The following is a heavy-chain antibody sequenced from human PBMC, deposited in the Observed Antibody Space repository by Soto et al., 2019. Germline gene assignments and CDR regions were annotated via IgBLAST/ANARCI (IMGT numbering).Heavy chain of an antibody. CDR3: ARGVTVFGLVSRFWFDP. Sequence: QVLLQESGPGLVKSSQTLSLTCTVSGGSISSGDYSWSWVRQSPGKGLEWIGHIYNSGITYYNPSLKRRVVNSIDPSRNQFSLRLNSLTAADRAVYFCARGVTVFGLVSRFWFDPWGQGTVVTVSS. CDR2: IYNSGIT. CDR1: GGSISSGDYS. J-gene: IGHJ5*02. D-gene: IGHD3-3*01. V-gene: IGHV4-30-4*01.